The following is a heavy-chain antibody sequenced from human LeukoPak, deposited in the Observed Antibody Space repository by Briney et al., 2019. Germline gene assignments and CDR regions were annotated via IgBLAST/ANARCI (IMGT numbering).Heavy chain of an antibody. J-gene: IGHJ5*02. CDR1: GGPFSEYY. D-gene: IGHD2-2*01. CDR3: ARGGQRYCSSTSCYWGPNWFDP. CDR2: INHSGST. V-gene: IGHV4-34*01. Sequence: SETLSLTCAVYGGPFSEYYWSWIRQPPGKGLEWIGEINHSGSTNYNPSLKSRVTILLDKSKNQFSLKLSSVTAADTAVYYCARGGQRYCSSTSCYWGPNWFDPWGQGTLVTVPS.